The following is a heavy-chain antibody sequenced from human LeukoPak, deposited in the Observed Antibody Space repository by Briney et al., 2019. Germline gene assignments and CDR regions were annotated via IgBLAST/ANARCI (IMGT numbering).Heavy chain of an antibody. J-gene: IGHJ6*02. D-gene: IGHD1-26*01. Sequence: SETLSLTCTVSGGSISSYYWSWLRQPAGKGLEWIGRIYTSGSTNYNPSLKSRVTMSVDTSKNQFSLKLSSVTAADTAVYYCARDKASGAATYYYYGMDVGGQGTTVTVS. CDR2: IYTSGST. CDR1: GGSISSYY. CDR3: ARDKASGAATYYYYGMDV. V-gene: IGHV4-4*07.